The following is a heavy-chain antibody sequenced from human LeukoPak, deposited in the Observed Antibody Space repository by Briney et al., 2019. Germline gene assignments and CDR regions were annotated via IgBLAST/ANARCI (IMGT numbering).Heavy chain of an antibody. CDR2: VYYNGGT. V-gene: IGHV4-39*07. CDR3: AREGGPYRPLDY. CDR1: GGSISSSSYY. J-gene: IGHJ4*02. Sequence: SETLSLTCTVSGGSISSSSYYWGWIRQPPGKGPEYLGSVYYNGGTSYNPSLKSRVTISIDTSKNQFSLKLTSVTAADTAVYYCAREGGPYRPLDYSGQGTLVTVAS.